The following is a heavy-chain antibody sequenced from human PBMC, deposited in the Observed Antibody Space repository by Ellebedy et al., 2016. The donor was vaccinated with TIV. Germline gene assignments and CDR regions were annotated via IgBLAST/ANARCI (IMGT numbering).Heavy chain of an antibody. D-gene: IGHD2-2*01. V-gene: IGHV3-21*01. CDR1: GFTFSSYA. Sequence: GGSLRLXCAASGFTFSSYAMSWVRQAPGKGLEWVSSISSSSSYIYYADSVKGRFTISRDNAKNSLYLQMNSLRAEDTAVYYCARGSLVPAAHFDYWGQGTLVTVSS. CDR2: ISSSSSYI. CDR3: ARGSLVPAAHFDY. J-gene: IGHJ4*02.